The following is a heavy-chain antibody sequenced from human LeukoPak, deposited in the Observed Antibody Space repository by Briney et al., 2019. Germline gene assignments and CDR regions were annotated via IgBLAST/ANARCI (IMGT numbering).Heavy chain of an antibody. CDR1: GYTFTSYD. V-gene: IGHV1-8*01. D-gene: IGHD3-22*01. Sequence: GASVKVSCTASGYTFTSYDINWVRQATGQGLEWMGWMNPNSGNTGYAQKFQGRVTMTRNTSISTAYMELSSLRSEDTAVYYCARGRAYYYDSSGYYHPDYWGQGTLVTVSS. CDR2: MNPNSGNT. CDR3: ARGRAYYYDSSGYYHPDY. J-gene: IGHJ4*02.